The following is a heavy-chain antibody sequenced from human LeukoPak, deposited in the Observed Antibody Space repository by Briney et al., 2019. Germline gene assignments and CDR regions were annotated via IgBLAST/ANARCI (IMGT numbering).Heavy chain of an antibody. CDR1: GFTFSSYS. CDR3: ARDHRSGYSYDYDYYYYYMDV. CDR2: ISSSGSYI. Sequence: PGGSLRLSCAASGFTFSSYSMNWVRQAPGKGLDWVSSISSSGSYIYYADSVKGRFTISRDNAKNSLYLQMNSLRAEDTAVYYCARDHRSGYSYDYDYYYYYMDVWGKGTTVSVSS. J-gene: IGHJ6*03. V-gene: IGHV3-21*01. D-gene: IGHD5-18*01.